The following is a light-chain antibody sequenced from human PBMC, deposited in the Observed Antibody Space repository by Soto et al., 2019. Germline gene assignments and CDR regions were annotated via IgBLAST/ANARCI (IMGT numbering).Light chain of an antibody. J-gene: IGKJ1*01. CDR3: QQYGSSPPWT. CDR2: GAS. V-gene: IGKV3-20*01. CDR1: QSVTGSY. Sequence: EIVLTQSPGTLSLSPGERATLSCRASQSVTGSYLAWYQQKPGQAPRLLIYGASSRATGIPDRFSGSGSGTDFTLTSSRLEPEDFAVYYCQQYGSSPPWTFGQGTKVEIK.